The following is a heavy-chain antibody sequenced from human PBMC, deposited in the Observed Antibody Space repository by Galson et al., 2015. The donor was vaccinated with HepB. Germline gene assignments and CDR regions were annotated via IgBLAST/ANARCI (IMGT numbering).Heavy chain of an antibody. CDR1: GFTFSSYG. V-gene: IGHV3-30*18. D-gene: IGHD3-3*01. CDR2: ISYDGSNK. J-gene: IGHJ5*02. CDR3: AKGPSYYDFWSGYSNWFDP. Sequence: SLRLSCAASGFTFSSYGMHWVRQAPGKGLEWVAVISYDGSNKYYADSVKGRFTISRDNSKNTLYLQMNSLRAEDTAVYYCAKGPSYYDFWSGYSNWFDPWGQGTLVTVSS.